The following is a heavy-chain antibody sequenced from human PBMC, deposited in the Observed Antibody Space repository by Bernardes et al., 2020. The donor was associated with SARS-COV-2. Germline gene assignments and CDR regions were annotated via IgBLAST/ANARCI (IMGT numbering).Heavy chain of an antibody. Sequence: SLLSSCAASGFTFRRTAMSWVRQAPGPGLEWVSDISDSGGSTNYADFVKGRFTISRDNSKNTLYLQVNSLRAEDSAVYYCAKDLGGRTVTGVFDSWGQGTLVTGSS. D-gene: IGHD6-19*01. CDR2: ISDSGGST. CDR1: GFTFRRTA. CDR3: AKDLGGRTVTGVFDS. V-gene: IGHV3-23*01. J-gene: IGHJ4*02.